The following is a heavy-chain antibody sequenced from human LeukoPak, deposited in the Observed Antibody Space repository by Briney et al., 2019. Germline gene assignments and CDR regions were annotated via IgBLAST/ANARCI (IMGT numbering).Heavy chain of an antibody. D-gene: IGHD3-16*01. Sequence: SETLSLTCTVSGGSISSSSYYWGWSRQPPGKVLEWIGSIYYIATTYYNPSLKSPVTISVDTSKNQFSLKLSSVTAADTAVYYCARHGFAIDYWGQGTLVTVSS. CDR2: IYYIATT. CDR1: GGSISSSSYY. CDR3: ARHGFAIDY. V-gene: IGHV4-39*01. J-gene: IGHJ4*02.